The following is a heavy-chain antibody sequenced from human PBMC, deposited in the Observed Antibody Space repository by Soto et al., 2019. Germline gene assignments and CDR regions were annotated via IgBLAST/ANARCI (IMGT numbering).Heavy chain of an antibody. Sequence: QVQLVESGGGVVQPGRSLRLSCAASGFTFSSYAMHWVRQAPGKGLEWVAVISYDGSNKYYADSVKGRFTISRDNSKNTLYLQMNSLRAEDTAVYYCARHPVEVPRRTPYGMDVWGQGTTVTVSS. CDR2: ISYDGSNK. V-gene: IGHV3-30-3*01. D-gene: IGHD1-1*01. CDR1: GFTFSSYA. J-gene: IGHJ6*02. CDR3: ARHPVEVPRRTPYGMDV.